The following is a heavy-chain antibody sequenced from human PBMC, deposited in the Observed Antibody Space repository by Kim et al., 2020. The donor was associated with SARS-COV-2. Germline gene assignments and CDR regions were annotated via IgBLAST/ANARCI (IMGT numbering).Heavy chain of an antibody. Sequence: GGSLRLSCAASGFTFSSYAMSWVRQAPGKGLEWVSAISGSGGSTYYADSVKGRFTISRDNSKNTLYLQMNSLRAEDTAVYYCAKWGGYDFTPYYGMDVWGQGTTVTVSS. V-gene: IGHV3-23*01. J-gene: IGHJ6*02. D-gene: IGHD5-12*01. CDR3: AKWGGYDFTPYYGMDV. CDR1: GFTFSSYA. CDR2: ISGSGGST.